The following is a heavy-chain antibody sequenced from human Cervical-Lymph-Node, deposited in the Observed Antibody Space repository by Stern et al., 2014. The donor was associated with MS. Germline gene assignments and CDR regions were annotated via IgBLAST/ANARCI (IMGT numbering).Heavy chain of an antibody. CDR3: ARGYTTSSGRPDY. CDR1: GGSTSSYY. J-gene: IGHJ4*02. Sequence: VQLVESGPGLVKPSETLSLTCTVSGGSTSSYYWSWIRQPPGKGLEWIGYISSSGGTKYNPSLKSRITISVDTSKNQFALNHTPVTAADAAVYYCARGYTTSSGRPDYWGQGTLVTVST. CDR2: ISSSGGT. V-gene: IGHV4-59*08. D-gene: IGHD6-6*01.